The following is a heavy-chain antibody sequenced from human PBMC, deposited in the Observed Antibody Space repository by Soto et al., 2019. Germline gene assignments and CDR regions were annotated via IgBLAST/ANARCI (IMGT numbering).Heavy chain of an antibody. V-gene: IGHV1-69*01. CDR3: ARDQVRNEDYYYYCGMDV. J-gene: IGHJ6*02. D-gene: IGHD1-1*01. CDR1: GGTFSSYA. Sequence: QVQLVQSGAEVKKPGSSVKVSCKASGGTFSSYAISWVRQSPGQGLEWMGGIIPIFGTANYAQKFQGRVTITAAESTSTAYMELSSLRSEDTAVYYCARDQVRNEDYYYYCGMDVWGQGTTVTVSS. CDR2: IIPIFGTA.